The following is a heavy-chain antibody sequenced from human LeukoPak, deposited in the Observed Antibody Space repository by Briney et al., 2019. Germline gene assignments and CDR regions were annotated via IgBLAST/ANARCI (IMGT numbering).Heavy chain of an antibody. J-gene: IGHJ6*02. Sequence: GESLKISCKGSGYSFTSYWIGWVRQMPGKGLEWMGITYPGDSDTRSSPSFQGQVTISADKSISTAYLQWSGLKASDTAMYYCARFSGTYYYGMDVWGQGTTVTVSS. CDR3: ARFSGTYYYGMDV. CDR2: TYPGDSDT. V-gene: IGHV5-51*01. D-gene: IGHD1-1*01. CDR1: GYSFTSYW.